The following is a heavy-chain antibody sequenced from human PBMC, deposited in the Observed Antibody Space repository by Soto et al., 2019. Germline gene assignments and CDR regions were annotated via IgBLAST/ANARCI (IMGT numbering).Heavy chain of an antibody. Sequence: GASVKVSCKASGYTFTSYYMHWVRQAPGQGLEWMGIINPSGGSTSYAQKFQGRVTMTRDTSTSTVYMELSSLRSEDTAVYYCARARFSGSYYNGDSAEYFQHWGQGTLVTVSS. CDR3: ARARFSGSYYNGDSAEYFQH. CDR1: GYTFTSYY. CDR2: INPSGGST. D-gene: IGHD3-10*01. V-gene: IGHV1-46*03. J-gene: IGHJ1*01.